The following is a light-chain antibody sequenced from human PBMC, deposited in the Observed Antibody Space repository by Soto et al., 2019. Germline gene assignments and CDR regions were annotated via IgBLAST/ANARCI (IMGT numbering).Light chain of an antibody. Sequence: EIVMTQSPVTLSLSPGDTATLSCRASQTITRNLAWYQQKPGQPPRLLIYGASTRATGIPARFSGSGSGTEFTLTITNLQSEDFAVYYCQQYSSWVTFGGGTQLEI. CDR2: GAS. CDR3: QQYSSWVT. J-gene: IGKJ4*01. CDR1: QTITRN. V-gene: IGKV3-15*01.